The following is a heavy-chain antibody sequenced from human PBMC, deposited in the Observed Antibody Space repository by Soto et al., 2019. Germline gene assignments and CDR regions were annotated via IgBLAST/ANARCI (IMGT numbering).Heavy chain of an antibody. Sequence: GASVKVSCKASGYTFTSYAMHWVRQAPGQRLEWMGWINAGNGNTKYSQKFQGRVTITRDTSASTAYMELSSLRSEDTAVYYCASDFVVLEGYDYHYYVNDFRAQRSTVTVSS. CDR1: GYTFTSYA. D-gene: IGHD3-3*01. CDR3: ASDFVVLEGYDYHYYVNDF. CDR2: INAGNGNT. V-gene: IGHV1-3*01. J-gene: IGHJ6*02.